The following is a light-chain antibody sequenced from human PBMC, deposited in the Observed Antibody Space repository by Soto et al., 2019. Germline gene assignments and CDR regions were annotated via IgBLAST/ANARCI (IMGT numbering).Light chain of an antibody. V-gene: IGKV3-15*01. CDR3: QQYRSWRT. CDR1: QSIESR. J-gene: IGKJ1*01. Sequence: IVITQSPVTLSVSPGERATLSCRASQSIESRLAWYQQRPGQASRLLIYGASIRATGIPARFSGSGSGTEFTLTISGLQSEDFGVYYRQQYRSWRTFGQGTKVDIK. CDR2: GAS.